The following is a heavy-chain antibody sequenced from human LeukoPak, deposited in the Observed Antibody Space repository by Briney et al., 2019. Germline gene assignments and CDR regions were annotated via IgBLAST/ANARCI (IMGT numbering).Heavy chain of an antibody. CDR3: AKDLDDFWSGYYTEDWFDP. Sequence: PGGSLRLSCAASGFTFSSYAMSWVRQAPGKGLEWVSAISGSGGGTYYADSVKGRFTISRDNSKNTLYLQMNSLRAEDTAVYYCAKDLDDFWSGYYTEDWFDPWGQGTLVTVSS. CDR1: GFTFSSYA. D-gene: IGHD3-3*01. J-gene: IGHJ5*02. CDR2: ISGSGGGT. V-gene: IGHV3-23*01.